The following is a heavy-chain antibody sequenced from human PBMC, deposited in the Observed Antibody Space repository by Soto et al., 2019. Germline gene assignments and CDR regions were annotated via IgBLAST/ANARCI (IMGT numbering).Heavy chain of an antibody. CDR3: ARVPYYDGMDV. CDR2: IRHDGSEK. V-gene: IGHV3-7*03. D-gene: IGHD3-3*01. CDR1: GFMFSSYW. Sequence: GGSLRLSCAASGFMFSSYWMSWVRQAPGKGLEWVANIRHDGSEKYYVDSVKGRFSISRDNVKNSLYLQMNSLRAEDTAVYYCARVPYYDGMDVWGQGTTVTVSS. J-gene: IGHJ6*02.